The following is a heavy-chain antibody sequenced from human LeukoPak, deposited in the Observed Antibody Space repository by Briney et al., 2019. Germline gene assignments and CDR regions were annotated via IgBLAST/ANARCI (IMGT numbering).Heavy chain of an antibody. CDR1: GYTFTSYG. CDR2: ISAYNGNT. V-gene: IGHV1-18*01. J-gene: IGHJ4*02. Sequence: ASVKVSCKASGYTFTSYGISWVRQAPGQGLEWMGWISAYNGNTIYAQKFQGRVTMTEDTSTDTAYMELSSLRSEDTAVYYCATEITMVRGAIYYWGQGTLVTVSS. CDR3: ATEITMVRGAIYY. D-gene: IGHD3-10*01.